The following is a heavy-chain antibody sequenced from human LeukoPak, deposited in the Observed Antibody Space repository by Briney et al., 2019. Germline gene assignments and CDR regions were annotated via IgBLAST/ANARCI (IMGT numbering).Heavy chain of an antibody. Sequence: PGGSLRLSCAASGFTFSSYDMHWVRQATGKGLEWVSAIGTAGDTYYPGSVKGRFTISRENAKNSLYLQMNSLRAGDTAVYYCARGPGYYYGMDVWGQGTTVTASS. CDR2: IGTAGDT. J-gene: IGHJ6*02. CDR3: ARGPGYYYGMDV. CDR1: GFTFSSYD. V-gene: IGHV3-13*04.